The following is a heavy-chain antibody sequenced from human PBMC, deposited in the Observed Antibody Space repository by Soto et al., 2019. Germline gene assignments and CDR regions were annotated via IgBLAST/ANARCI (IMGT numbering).Heavy chain of an antibody. J-gene: IGHJ5*02. CDR1: GGSISSGDCY. D-gene: IGHD3-10*01. CDR2: IYYSGST. Sequence: SETKSLTCTVSGGSISSGDCYWSWIHKPPGKGLEWIGYIYYSGSTYYNPSLKSRVTISVDTSKNQFSLKLSSVTAADTAVYYCARENYVSGSSARSTWGQGTLVTVSS. V-gene: IGHV4-30-4*01. CDR3: ARENYVSGSSARST.